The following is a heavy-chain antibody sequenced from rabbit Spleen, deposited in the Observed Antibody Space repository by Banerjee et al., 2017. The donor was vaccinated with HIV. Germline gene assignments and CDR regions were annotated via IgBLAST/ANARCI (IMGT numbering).Heavy chain of an antibody. Sequence: QEQLVEYGGGLVKPGASLTLTCTASGFSFSSSDYMCWVRQAPGKGLEWISCIVGSSSGFSYSATWAKGRFTCSKTSSTTVTLQMTSLTVADTATYFCARDTGTSFSTYGMDLWGQGTLVTVS. V-gene: IGHV1S45*01. D-gene: IGHD8-1*01. CDR1: GFSFSSSDY. J-gene: IGHJ6*01. CDR3: ARDTGTSFSTYGMDL. CDR2: IVGSSSGFS.